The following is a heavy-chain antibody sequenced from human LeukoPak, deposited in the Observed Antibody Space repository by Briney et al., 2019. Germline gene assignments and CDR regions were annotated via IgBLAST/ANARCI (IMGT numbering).Heavy chain of an antibody. V-gene: IGHV3-23*01. CDR3: AKGDYYDLDY. Sequence: PGGSLRLSCAASGFTFGNYGMNWVRQAPGKGLEWVSIITSGVGITYYADSVKGRFTISRDNSKNTLYLQMNSLRAEDTAVYYCAKGDYYDLDYWGQGTLVTVSS. J-gene: IGHJ4*02. CDR1: GFTFGNYG. D-gene: IGHD3-22*01. CDR2: ITSGVGIT.